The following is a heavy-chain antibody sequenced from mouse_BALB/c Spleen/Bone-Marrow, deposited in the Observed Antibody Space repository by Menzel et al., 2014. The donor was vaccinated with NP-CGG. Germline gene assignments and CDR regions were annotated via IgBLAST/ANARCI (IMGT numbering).Heavy chain of an antibody. CDR1: GFDFSRYW. D-gene: IGHD1-1*01. V-gene: IGHV4-1*02. CDR2: INPDSSTI. Sequence: VQLQQSGGGLVQPGGSLKLSCAASGFDFSRYWMSWVRQAPGKGLEWIREINPDSSTINYTPSLKDKFIISRDNAKNTLYLQMSKVRSEDTALYYCARLGYYGAMDYWGQGTSVTVSS. J-gene: IGHJ4*01. CDR3: ARLGYYGAMDY.